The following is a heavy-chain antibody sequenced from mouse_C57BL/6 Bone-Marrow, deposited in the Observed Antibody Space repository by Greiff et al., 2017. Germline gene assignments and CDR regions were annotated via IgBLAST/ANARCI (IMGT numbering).Heavy chain of an antibody. CDR3: ARHEDYGSSFFAY. D-gene: IGHD1-1*01. J-gene: IGHJ3*01. CDR1: GFTFSDYG. Sequence: EVMLMESGGGLVQPGGSLKLSCAASGFTFSDYGMAWVRQAPRKGPEWVAFISNLAYSIYYADTVTGRFTISRENAKNTLYMEMSSLRSEDTAMYYCARHEDYGSSFFAYWGQGTLVTVSA. CDR2: ISNLAYSI. V-gene: IGHV5-15*01.